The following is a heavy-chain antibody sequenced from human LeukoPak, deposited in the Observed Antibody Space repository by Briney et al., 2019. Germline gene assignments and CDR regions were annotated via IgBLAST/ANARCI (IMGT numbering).Heavy chain of an antibody. CDR3: ARTEIVVVPAAYDY. V-gene: IGHV1-18*01. Sequence: ASVKVSCKASGYTFTSYGISWVRQAPGQGLEWMGWISAYNGNTNYAQKLQGRVTMTTDTTTSTAYMELRSLRSDDTAVYYCARTEIVVVPAAYDYWGQGTLVTVSS. CDR1: GYTFTSYG. D-gene: IGHD2-2*01. J-gene: IGHJ4*02. CDR2: ISAYNGNT.